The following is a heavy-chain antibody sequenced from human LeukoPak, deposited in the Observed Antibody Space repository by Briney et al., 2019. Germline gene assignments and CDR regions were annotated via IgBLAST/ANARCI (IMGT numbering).Heavy chain of an antibody. CDR1: GFTFDDYA. V-gene: IGHV3-9*01. CDR2: ISWNSGSI. J-gene: IGHJ4*02. Sequence: PGRSLRLSCAASGFTFDDYAMRWVRQAPGEGLEWVSGISWNSGSIGYADSVKGRFTISRDNAKNSLYLQMNSLRAEDTALYYCAKGAGYSSSWRNYYFDYWGQGTLVTVSS. CDR3: AKGAGYSSSWRNYYFDY. D-gene: IGHD6-13*01.